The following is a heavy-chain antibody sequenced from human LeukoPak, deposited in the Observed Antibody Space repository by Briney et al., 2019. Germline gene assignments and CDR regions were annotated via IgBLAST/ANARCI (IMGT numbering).Heavy chain of an antibody. CDR1: AFTFSSNW. CDR3: ASQYGYNYRGGAYFDY. V-gene: IGHV3-7*01. CDR2: IKKDVSEK. D-gene: IGHD5-24*01. J-gene: IGHJ4*02. Sequence: AGSLRLSCAAAAFTFSSNWMRCVRQAAGEGREWVANIKKDVSEKYYVDFVKGRLSTARGNAKNAPYLQMNSLRAKDTAVYYGASQYGYNYRGGAYFDYWGQGTLVTVSS.